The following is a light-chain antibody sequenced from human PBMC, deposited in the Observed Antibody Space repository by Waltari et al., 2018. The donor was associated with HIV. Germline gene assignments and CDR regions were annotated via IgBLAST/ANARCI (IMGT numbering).Light chain of an antibody. CDR2: VNSDGSL. Sequence: QVVLTQSPSASASLGASVKITCTLSIRHPPYAIACHPQQPEKGPRFLMKVNSDGSLTKGDEIPDRFSGSASGPERSLTISSLQSEDEGDYYCQTWGAGIVVFGGGTKLSVL. CDR1: IRHPPYA. J-gene: IGLJ2*01. CDR3: QTWGAGIVV. V-gene: IGLV4-69*01.